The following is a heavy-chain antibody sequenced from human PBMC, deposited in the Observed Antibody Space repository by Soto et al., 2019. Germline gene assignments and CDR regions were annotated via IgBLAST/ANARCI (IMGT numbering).Heavy chain of an antibody. J-gene: IGHJ2*01. D-gene: IGHD5-18*01. V-gene: IGHV5-51*01. CDR3: ASLHSSHYWYFDL. CDR2: IYPGDSDT. CDR1: GYSFTSYW. Sequence: GESLKISCKGSGYSFTSYWIGWVRQMPGKGLEWMGIIYPGDSDTRYSPSFQGQVTISADKSISTAYLQWSSLKASDTAMYYCASLHSSHYWYFDLWGRGTLVTVSS.